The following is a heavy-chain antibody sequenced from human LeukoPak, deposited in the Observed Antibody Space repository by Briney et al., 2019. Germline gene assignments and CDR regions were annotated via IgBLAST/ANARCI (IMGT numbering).Heavy chain of an antibody. J-gene: IGHJ5*02. CDR2: INSDGSNT. D-gene: IGHD6-19*01. CDR1: GFTFSSYW. CDR3: ASQILVAGNWVFH. V-gene: IGHV3-74*01. Sequence: LPGGSLRLSCAVSGFTFSSYWMHWVRQAPGKGLVWVSRINSDGSNTDYADSVRGRFTISRDNAKNTLYLQMNSLRAEDTAVYYCASQILVAGNWVFHWGQGTLVTVSS.